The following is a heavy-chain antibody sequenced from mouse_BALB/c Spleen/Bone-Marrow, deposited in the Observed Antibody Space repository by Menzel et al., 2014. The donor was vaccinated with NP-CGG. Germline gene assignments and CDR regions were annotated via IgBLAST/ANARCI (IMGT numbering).Heavy chain of an antibody. D-gene: IGHD2-1*01. Sequence: VQLQQSGAELVKPGASVKLSCTASGFNIKDTYMYWVKQRPEQGLEWIGRIDPANGNTKYDPKFQGRATMTADTSSNTAYLQLSSLTSEDTAVYYCAREDYGNSYAMDYWGQGTSVTVSS. CDR3: AREDYGNSYAMDY. CDR2: IDPANGNT. V-gene: IGHV14-3*02. CDR1: GFNIKDTY. J-gene: IGHJ4*01.